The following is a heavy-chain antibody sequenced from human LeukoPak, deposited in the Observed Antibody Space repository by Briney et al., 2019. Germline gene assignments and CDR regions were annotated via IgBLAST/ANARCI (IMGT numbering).Heavy chain of an antibody. CDR3: ARRGSWSYYYAMDV. CDR1: GGSISSSNW. D-gene: IGHD6-13*01. Sequence: SETLSLTCAVSGGSISSSNWWSWVRQPPGKGLEWIGEIYHSGSTNYNPSLKSRVTISVDKSKNQFSLKLSSVTAADTAVYYCARRGSWSYYYAMDVWGQGTTVAVSS. J-gene: IGHJ6*02. V-gene: IGHV4-4*02. CDR2: IYHSGST.